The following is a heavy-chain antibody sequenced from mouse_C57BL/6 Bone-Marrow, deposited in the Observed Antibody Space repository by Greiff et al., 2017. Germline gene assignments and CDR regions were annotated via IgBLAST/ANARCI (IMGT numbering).Heavy chain of an antibody. CDR2: IDPSDSYT. CDR3: AREAMDY. V-gene: IGHV1-69*01. Sequence: QVQLQQPGAELVMPGASVKLSCKASGYTFTSYWMHWVKQRPGQGLEWIGEIDPSDSYTNYNQKFKGKSTLTVDKSSSTAYMQLSSLTSEDSAVSYCAREAMDYWGQGTSVTVSS. CDR1: GYTFTSYW. J-gene: IGHJ4*01.